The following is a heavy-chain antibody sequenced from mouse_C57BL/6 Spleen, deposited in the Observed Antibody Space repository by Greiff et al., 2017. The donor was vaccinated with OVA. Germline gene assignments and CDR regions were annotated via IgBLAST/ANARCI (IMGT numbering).Heavy chain of an antibody. V-gene: IGHV1-52*01. CDR2: IDPSDSET. CDR3: ARSRGYWYFDV. CDR1: GYTFTSYW. J-gene: IGHJ1*03. Sequence: QVQLQQPGAELVRPGSSVKLSCKASGYTFTSYWMHWVKQRPIQGLEWIGNIDPSDSETHYNQKFKDKATLTVDKSSSTAYMQLSSLTSEDSAVYYCARSRGYWYFDVWGTGTTVTVSS.